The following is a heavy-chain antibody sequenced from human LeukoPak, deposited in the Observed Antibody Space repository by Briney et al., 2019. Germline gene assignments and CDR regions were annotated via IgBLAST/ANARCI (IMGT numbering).Heavy chain of an antibody. J-gene: IGHJ5*02. CDR3: ARGKLGLRFLEWLQSNWFDP. CDR2: IYTSGST. CDR1: GGSISSGSYY. Sequence: SETLSLTCTVSGGSISSGSYYWSWIRQPAGKGLEWIGRIYTSGSTNYNPSLKSRVTISVDTSKNQFSLKLSSATAADTAVYYCARGKLGLRFLEWLQSNWFDPWGQGTLVTVSS. V-gene: IGHV4-61*02. D-gene: IGHD3-3*01.